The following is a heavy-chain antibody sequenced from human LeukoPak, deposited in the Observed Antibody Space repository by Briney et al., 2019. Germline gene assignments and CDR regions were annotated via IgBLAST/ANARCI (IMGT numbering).Heavy chain of an antibody. D-gene: IGHD6-19*01. CDR1: GYTFTAYG. CDR3: ARLIAVAGTRGEIYFDY. J-gene: IGHJ4*02. V-gene: IGHV1-2*06. CDR2: INPNSGGT. Sequence: ASVKVSCKTSGYTFTAYGITWVRQAPGQGLEWMGRINPNSGGTNYAQKFQGRVTMTRDTSISTAYMELSRLRSDDTAVYYCARLIAVAGTRGEIYFDYWGQGTLVTVSS.